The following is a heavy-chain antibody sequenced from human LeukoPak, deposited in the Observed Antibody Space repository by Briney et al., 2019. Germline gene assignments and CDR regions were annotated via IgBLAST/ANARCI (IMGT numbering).Heavy chain of an antibody. CDR2: ISSSGSTI. Sequence: GRSLRLSCAASGFTFDDYAMNWVRQAPGKVLEWVSYISSSGSTIYYADSVKGRFTISRDNAKNSLYLQMNSLRAEDTAVYYCAELGITMIGGVWGKGTTVTISS. CDR1: GFTFDDYA. V-gene: IGHV3-48*03. D-gene: IGHD3-10*02. J-gene: IGHJ6*04. CDR3: AELGITMIGGV.